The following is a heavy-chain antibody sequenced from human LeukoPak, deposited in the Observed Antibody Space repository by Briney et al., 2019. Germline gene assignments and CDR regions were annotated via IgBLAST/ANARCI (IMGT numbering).Heavy chain of an antibody. CDR1: GFPLSSLA. Sequence: GGSWKPSWEASGFPLSSLALTWFGQAPGKGLEGSSAISGSGGSTYYADSVKGRFTVSRDNSKNTLYLQMNSLRAEDTAVYYCAKDLVHLADRVDPWGQGTLVTVSS. J-gene: IGHJ5*02. CDR2: ISGSGGST. V-gene: IGHV3-23*01. CDR3: AKDLVHLADRVDP. D-gene: IGHD2-2*01.